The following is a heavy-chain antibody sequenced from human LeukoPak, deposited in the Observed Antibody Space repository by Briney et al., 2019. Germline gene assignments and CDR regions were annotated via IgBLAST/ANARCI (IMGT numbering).Heavy chain of an antibody. V-gene: IGHV3-33*08. CDR2: IWYDGSNK. Sequence: GGSLGLSCAASGFTFSSYGMHWVRQAPGKGLEWVAVIWYDGSNKYYADSVKGRFTISRDNSKNTLYLQMNSLRAEDTAVYYCARDSSSWSSLHDYWGQGTLVTVSS. CDR1: GFTFSSYG. D-gene: IGHD6-13*01. J-gene: IGHJ4*02. CDR3: ARDSSSWSSLHDY.